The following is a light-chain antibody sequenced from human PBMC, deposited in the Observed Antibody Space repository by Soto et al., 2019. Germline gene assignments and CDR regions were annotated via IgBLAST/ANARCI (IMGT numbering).Light chain of an antibody. CDR2: EVS. CDR1: SSDVGGYNY. J-gene: IGLJ1*01. Sequence: QSVLTQPASVSGSPGQSINISCTGTSSDVGGYNYVSWYQHHPGKAPKLIIYEVSNRPSGVSNPFSGSKSGNTASLTISGLQPEDEADYYGSSYTTSNTRQIVFGTGAKVTVL. V-gene: IGLV2-14*01. CDR3: SSYTTSNTRQIV.